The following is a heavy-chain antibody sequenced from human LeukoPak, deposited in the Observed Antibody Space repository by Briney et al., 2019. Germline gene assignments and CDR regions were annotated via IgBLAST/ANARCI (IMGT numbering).Heavy chain of an antibody. CDR2: ISGTSDYI. Sequence: GGSLRLSCAASGFTFSRYSMNWVRQSPGKGLEWVSSISGTSDYIYYADSVKGRFTISRDNGQNSLYLQMNSLRAEDTAVYYCARREPQGCSGTSCFAGPVGHWGQGTLVTVSS. CDR3: ARREPQGCSGTSCFAGPVGH. CDR1: GFTFSRYS. J-gene: IGHJ4*02. D-gene: IGHD2-2*01. V-gene: IGHV3-21*06.